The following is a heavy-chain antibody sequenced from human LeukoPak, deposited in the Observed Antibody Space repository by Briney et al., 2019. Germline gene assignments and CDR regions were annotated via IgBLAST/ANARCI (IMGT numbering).Heavy chain of an antibody. J-gene: IGHJ6*02. CDR3: ARDRTRMDV. Sequence: GRSLRLSCAASGFTFSSYGMPWVRQAPGKGLEWVAVIWYDGSNKYYADSVKGRFTISRDNSKNTLYLQMNSLRAEDTAVYYCARDRTRMDVWGQGTTVTVSS. CDR2: IWYDGSNK. V-gene: IGHV3-33*01. CDR1: GFTFSSYG.